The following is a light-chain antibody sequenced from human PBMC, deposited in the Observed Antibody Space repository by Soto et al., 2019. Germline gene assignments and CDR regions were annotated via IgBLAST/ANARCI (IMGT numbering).Light chain of an antibody. Sequence: PGESASLSCRFSQPISTYLAWYQQKPGQAPRLLIYDASTRATGIPARFSGSGSGTDFTLTISYLEPEDFAVYYCLQRSDWPITFGQGTRLEIK. CDR2: DAS. CDR3: LQRSDWPIT. J-gene: IGKJ5*01. V-gene: IGKV3-11*01. CDR1: QPISTY.